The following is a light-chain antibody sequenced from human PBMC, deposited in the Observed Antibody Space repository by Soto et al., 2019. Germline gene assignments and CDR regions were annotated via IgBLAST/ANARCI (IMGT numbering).Light chain of an antibody. CDR1: SSDVGGYAY. J-gene: IGLJ2*01. CDR2: EVS. Sequence: QSVLTQPASVSGSPGQSITISCTGTSSDVGGYAYVSWYQQYPGKAPKLVISEVSNRPSGVSLRFSGSRSGNTASLTIAGLQTEDEADYYCSSYTSSSTVVFGGGTKLTVL. V-gene: IGLV2-14*01. CDR3: SSYTSSSTVV.